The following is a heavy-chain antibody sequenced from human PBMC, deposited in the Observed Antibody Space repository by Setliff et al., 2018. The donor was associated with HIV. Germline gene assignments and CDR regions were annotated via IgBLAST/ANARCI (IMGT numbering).Heavy chain of an antibody. CDR1: GGSISSGSYS. CDR2: IYTSGST. V-gene: IGHV4-61*09. CDR3: ARVNFFYASGGHTRDLDY. J-gene: IGHJ4*02. Sequence: SETLSLTCTVSGGSISSGSYSWSWIRQPAGKGLEWIGHIYTSGSTNYNPSLKSRVTISADTSKNQFSLKLSTVTAAETAVYYCARVNFFYASGGHTRDLDYWGQGTLVTVSS. D-gene: IGHD3-10*01.